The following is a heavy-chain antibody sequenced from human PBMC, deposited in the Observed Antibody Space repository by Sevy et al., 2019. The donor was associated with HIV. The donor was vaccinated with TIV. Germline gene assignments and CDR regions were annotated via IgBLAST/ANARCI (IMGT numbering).Heavy chain of an antibody. CDR1: GFTFSSYG. Sequence: GGSLRLSCAASGFTFSSYGMESVRQAPGRGLEWVAEIWYDGSKKYYTDSVKGRFTISRDNSKNTLYLQMNSLRAEDTAVYYCARDFPEYSSSSSFDYWGQGTLVTVSS. D-gene: IGHD6-6*01. CDR2: IWYDGSKK. CDR3: ARDFPEYSSSSSFDY. J-gene: IGHJ4*02. V-gene: IGHV3-33*08.